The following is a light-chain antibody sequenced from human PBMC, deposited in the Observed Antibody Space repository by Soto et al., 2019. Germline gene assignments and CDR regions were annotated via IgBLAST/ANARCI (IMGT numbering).Light chain of an antibody. CDR2: GAS. CDR3: QQYNNWPLYT. J-gene: IGKJ2*01. Sequence: EIVMTQSPATLSVSPGERATLSCRASQSVSSNLAWYQQKPGQAPRLLIYGASTRATGIPARFSGSGSGTEFTLTISSLQSEDFAVYYGQQYNNWPLYTLGQGTKLESK. V-gene: IGKV3-15*01. CDR1: QSVSSN.